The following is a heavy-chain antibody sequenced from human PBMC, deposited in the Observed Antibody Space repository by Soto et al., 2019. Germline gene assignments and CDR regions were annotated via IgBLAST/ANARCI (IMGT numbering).Heavy chain of an antibody. J-gene: IGHJ4*02. V-gene: IGHV2-5*02. CDR2: IYWDDDK. D-gene: IGHD3-3*01. CDR1: GFSLTTSGVG. Sequence: QITLNESGPTVVKPTETLTLTCTFSGFSLTTSGVGVGWVRQSPGKAPEWLAVIYWDDDKRYSTSLKSRLTITKDTSKNQVVLTMANVDPADTATYYCAHRVLRAVFGLVTTTAIYFDFWGQGTPVIVSS. CDR3: AHRVLRAVFGLVTTTAIYFDF.